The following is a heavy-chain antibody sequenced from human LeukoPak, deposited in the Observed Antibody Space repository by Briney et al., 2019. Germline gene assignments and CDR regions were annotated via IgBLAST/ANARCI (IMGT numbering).Heavy chain of an antibody. J-gene: IGHJ4*02. CDR3: AKDLWGFVEVAAILDY. CDR2: IGGSGGVT. Sequence: WGSLRLSCAASGFTFSSYAMSWVSQAPGKGLEWVSGIGGSGGVTDHADSVKGRFTISRDNSKNTLYLQMNSLRAEDTAVYYCAKDLWGFVEVAAILDYWGQGTLVTVSS. D-gene: IGHD2-15*01. CDR1: GFTFSSYA. V-gene: IGHV3-23*01.